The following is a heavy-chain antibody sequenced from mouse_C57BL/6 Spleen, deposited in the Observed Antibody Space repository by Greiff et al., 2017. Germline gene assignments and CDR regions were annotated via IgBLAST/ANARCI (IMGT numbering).Heavy chain of an antibody. J-gene: IGHJ4*01. CDR2: IYPGSGST. CDR1: GYTFTSYW. Sequence: QVQLQQPGAELVKPGASVKMSCKASGYTFTSYWITWVKQRPGQGLEWIGDIYPGSGSTNYNEKFKSKATLTVDTSSSTAYMQLSSLTSEDSAVYYCARSTTVVDYAMDYWGKGTSVTVSS. D-gene: IGHD1-1*01. V-gene: IGHV1-55*01. CDR3: ARSTTVVDYAMDY.